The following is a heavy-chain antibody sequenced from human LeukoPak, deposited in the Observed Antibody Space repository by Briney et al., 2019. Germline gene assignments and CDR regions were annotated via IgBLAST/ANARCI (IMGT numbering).Heavy chain of an antibody. V-gene: IGHV3-23*01. D-gene: IGHD3-22*01. Sequence: PGGSLRLSCAASKFAFSSYAMSWVRQAPGKGLEWVSAISGGGGNTYYADSVKGRFTISRDNSKNTLYLQMNSLRAEDTAVYYCARAAYDSSGYLTLWGQGTLVTVSS. CDR3: ARAAYDSSGYLTL. CDR1: KFAFSSYA. J-gene: IGHJ4*02. CDR2: ISGGGGNT.